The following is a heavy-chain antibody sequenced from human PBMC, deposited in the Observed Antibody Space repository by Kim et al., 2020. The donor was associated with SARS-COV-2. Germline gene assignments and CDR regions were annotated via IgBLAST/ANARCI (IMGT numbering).Heavy chain of an antibody. Sequence: SETLSLTCTVSGYSISSGYYWGWIRQPPGKGLEWIGSIYHSGSTYYNPSLKSRVTISVDTSKNQFSLKLSSVTAADTAVYYCARSVIGSSWYPTHFDYWGQGTLVTVSS. D-gene: IGHD6-13*01. CDR2: IYHSGST. V-gene: IGHV4-38-2*02. CDR1: GYSISSGYY. CDR3: ARSVIGSSWYPTHFDY. J-gene: IGHJ4*02.